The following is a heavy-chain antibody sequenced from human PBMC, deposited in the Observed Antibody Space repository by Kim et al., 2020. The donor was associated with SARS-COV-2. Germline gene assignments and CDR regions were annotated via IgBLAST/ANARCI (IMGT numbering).Heavy chain of an antibody. J-gene: IGHJ6*02. CDR1: GFSFSDYY. Sequence: GGSLRLSCAASGFSFSDYYMSWIRQAPGKGLEWVSYISSSGNTIYYADSVKGRFTISRDNAKNSLYLQMNSLRAEDTAVYSCARGIYGSGTYYNVHMDVWGQGTTVTVSS. CDR2: ISSSGNTI. V-gene: IGHV3-11*01. D-gene: IGHD3-10*01. CDR3: ARGIYGSGTYYNVHMDV.